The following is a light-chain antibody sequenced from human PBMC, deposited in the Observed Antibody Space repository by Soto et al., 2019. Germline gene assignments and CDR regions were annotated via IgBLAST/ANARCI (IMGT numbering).Light chain of an antibody. CDR3: NSYVVTDTGV. CDR2: EVN. J-gene: IGLJ3*02. CDR1: SSDVGSYNH. V-gene: IGLV2-8*01. Sequence: QSALTQPPSASGSPGQSVTISCTGTSSDVGSYNHVSWYQQHPGKAPKLMIYEVNKRPSGVPDRFSGSKSGNTASLTVSGLQAEDEADYYCNSYVVTDTGVFGGGTKVTVL.